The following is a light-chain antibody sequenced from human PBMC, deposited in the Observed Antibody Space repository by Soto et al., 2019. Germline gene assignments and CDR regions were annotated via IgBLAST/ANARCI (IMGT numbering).Light chain of an antibody. CDR2: AAS. V-gene: IGKV1-39*01. CDR3: QQSYSTPIT. CDR1: QSISSY. J-gene: IGKJ5*01. Sequence: IQMTPSPSSPSASVGDRVTITFPASQSISSYLNWYQQKPGKAPKLLIYAASSLQSGVPSRFSGSGSGTDFTLTISSLQPEDFATYYCQQSYSTPITFGQGTRLEIK.